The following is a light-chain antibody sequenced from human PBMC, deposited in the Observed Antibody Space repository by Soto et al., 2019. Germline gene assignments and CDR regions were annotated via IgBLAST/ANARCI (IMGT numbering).Light chain of an antibody. CDR3: CSYAGTYIFAV. V-gene: IGLV2-11*01. Sequence: QSAPTQPRSVSGSLGQSVTISCTGTNSDVGGYDYVSWFQHSPGKAPKLIIHDVRERPSGVPARFSGSRSGNTASLTISGLQPEDEADYYCCSYAGTYIFAVFGGVTKLTVL. J-gene: IGLJ2*01. CDR1: NSDVGGYDY. CDR2: DVR.